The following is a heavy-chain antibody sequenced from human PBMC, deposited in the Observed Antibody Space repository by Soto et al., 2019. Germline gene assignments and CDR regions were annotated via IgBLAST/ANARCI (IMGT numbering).Heavy chain of an antibody. V-gene: IGHV1-69*13. D-gene: IGHD5-12*01. CDR1: GGTFSSYS. CDR2: IIPIFGTA. CDR3: AGRPPEMATTRYYFDY. Sequence: SVKVSCKASGGTFSSYSISWVLQAPGQGLEWMGGIIPIFGTANYAQKFQGRVTITADESTSTAYMELSSLRSEDTAVYYCAGRPPEMATTRYYFDYWGQGTLVTVSS. J-gene: IGHJ4*02.